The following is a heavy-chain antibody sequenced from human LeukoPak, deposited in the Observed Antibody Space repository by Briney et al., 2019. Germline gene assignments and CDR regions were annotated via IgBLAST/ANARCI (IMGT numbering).Heavy chain of an antibody. CDR2: INPSGGST. CDR1: GYTFTSYY. Sequence: ASVRVSCKASGYTFTSYYMRWVRQAPGQGLGWMGIINPSGGSTSYAQKFQGRVTMTRDTSTSTVYMELSSPRSEDTAVYYCARDPFVYDFWSGYSPGCFDYWGQGTLVTVSS. CDR3: ARDPFVYDFWSGYSPGCFDY. J-gene: IGHJ4*02. V-gene: IGHV1-46*01. D-gene: IGHD3-3*01.